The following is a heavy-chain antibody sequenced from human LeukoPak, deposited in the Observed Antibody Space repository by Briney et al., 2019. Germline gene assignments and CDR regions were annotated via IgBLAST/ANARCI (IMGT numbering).Heavy chain of an antibody. J-gene: IGHJ4*02. CDR3: ARTDYYDSSGHFFDY. CDR1: GGSISNYY. CDR2: IYYTGST. D-gene: IGHD3-22*01. V-gene: IGHV4-59*08. Sequence: PSETLSLTCTVSGGSISNYYWTWIRQPPGKALEWIAYIYYTGSTNYNPSLRSRVTISVDTSKNRISLKLGSVTAADTAVYYCARTDYYDSSGHFFDYWGQGTLVTVSS.